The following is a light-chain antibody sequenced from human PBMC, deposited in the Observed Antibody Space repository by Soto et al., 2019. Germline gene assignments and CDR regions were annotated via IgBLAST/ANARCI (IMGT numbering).Light chain of an antibody. Sequence: DIQMTQSPSTLSGSVGDRVTITCRASQTISSWLAWYQQKPGKAPKLLIYKASTLKSGVPSRFSGSGSGTEFTLTIRSLPPDNFATYYSQHYNSYSESFGQGTKV. CDR1: QTISSW. CDR3: QHYNSYSES. V-gene: IGKV1-5*03. CDR2: KAS. J-gene: IGKJ1*01.